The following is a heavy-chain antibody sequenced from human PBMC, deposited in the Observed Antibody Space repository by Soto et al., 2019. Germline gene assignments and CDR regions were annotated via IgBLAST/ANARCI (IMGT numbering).Heavy chain of an antibody. Sequence: QVQLVESGGGVVQPGRSLRLSCAASGFTFSSYGMHWVRQAPGKGLEWVAVIWYDGSNKYYADSVKGRFTISRDNSKNTLYLQMNSLRAEDTAVYYCARSHPYSSSSSPFDYWGQGTLVTVSS. CDR1: GFTFSSYG. CDR2: IWYDGSNK. D-gene: IGHD6-6*01. CDR3: ARSHPYSSSSSPFDY. J-gene: IGHJ4*02. V-gene: IGHV3-33*01.